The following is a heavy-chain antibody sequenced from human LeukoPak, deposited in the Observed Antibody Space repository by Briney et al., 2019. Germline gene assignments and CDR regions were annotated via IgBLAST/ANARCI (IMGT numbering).Heavy chain of an antibody. D-gene: IGHD2-21*01. CDR2: IYSDVRRI. CDR1: GFTFSDYW. CDR3: ATSPVISRD. Sequence: PGGSLRLSCAASGFTFSDYWMHWVRQAPGKGLEWVARIYSDVRRIKYADSVKGRFTISRGNAKNTLYLQMNALRVEDTAVYYCATSPVISRDWGQGTLVTVSS. J-gene: IGHJ4*02. V-gene: IGHV3-74*03.